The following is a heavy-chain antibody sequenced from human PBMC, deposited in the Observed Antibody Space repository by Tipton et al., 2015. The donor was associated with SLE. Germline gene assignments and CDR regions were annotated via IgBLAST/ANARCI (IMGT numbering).Heavy chain of an antibody. D-gene: IGHD5-24*01. CDR1: GFTFSAYG. CDR3: ARGEREAPIRYYGMDV. V-gene: IGHV3-21*01. J-gene: IGHJ6*02. CDR2: ISSSSSYI. Sequence: SGFTFSAYGMHWVRQAPGKGLEWVSSISSSSSYIYYADSVKGRFTISRDNAKNSLYLQMNSLRAEDTAVYYCARGEREAPIRYYGMDVWGQGTTVTVSS.